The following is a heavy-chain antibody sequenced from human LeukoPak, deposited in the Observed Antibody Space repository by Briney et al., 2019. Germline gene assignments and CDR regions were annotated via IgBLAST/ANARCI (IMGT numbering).Heavy chain of an antibody. CDR2: INPNSGGT. CDR3: ASLLDRAGLLNYYDSSGYYG. CDR1: GYTFTGYY. J-gene: IGHJ4*02. D-gene: IGHD3-22*01. V-gene: IGHV1-2*02. Sequence: ASVKVSCKASGYTFTGYYMHWVRQAPGQGLEWMGWINPNSGGTNYAQMFQGRVTMTRDTSISTAYMELSRLRSDDTAVYYCASLLDRAGLLNYYDSSGYYGWGQGTLVTVSS.